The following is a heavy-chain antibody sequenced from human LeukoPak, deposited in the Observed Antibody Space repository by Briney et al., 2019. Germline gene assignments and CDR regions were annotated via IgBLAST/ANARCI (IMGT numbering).Heavy chain of an antibody. J-gene: IGHJ3*02. V-gene: IGHV1-8*01. CDR1: GYTFTSYD. CDR3: ATAGELLGGEPDAFDI. D-gene: IGHD1-26*01. Sequence: ASVKVSCKASGYTFTSYDINWVRQATGQGLEWMGWMNPNSGNTGYAQKFQGRVTMTEDTSTDTAYMELSSLRSEDTAVYYCATAGELLGGEPDAFDIWGQGTMVTVSS. CDR2: MNPNSGNT.